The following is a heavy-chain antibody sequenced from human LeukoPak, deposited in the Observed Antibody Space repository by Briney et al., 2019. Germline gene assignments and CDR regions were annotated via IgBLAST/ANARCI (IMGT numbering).Heavy chain of an antibody. D-gene: IGHD5-12*01. V-gene: IGHV3-7*01. J-gene: IGHJ5*02. CDR1: GFTFSSYW. Sequence: GGSLRLSCAASGFTFSSYWMSWVRQAPGKGLEWVANIKQDGSEKYHVDSVKGRFTISRDNAKNSLYLQMNSLRAEDTAVYYCARDFTYIVATGWFDPWGQGTLVTVSS. CDR2: IKQDGSEK. CDR3: ARDFTYIVATGWFDP.